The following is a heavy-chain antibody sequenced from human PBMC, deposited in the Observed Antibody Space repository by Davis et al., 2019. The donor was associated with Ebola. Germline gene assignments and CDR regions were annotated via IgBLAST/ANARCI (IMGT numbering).Heavy chain of an antibody. Sequence: GESLKISCAASGFTFSSYAMSWVRQAPGKGLEWVSAFTGSPGSTYYADSVKGRFTISRDNSKNTLYLQMNSLRAEDTAVYYCAKGSYCSGGSCPSYYYYYMDVWGKGTTATVSS. CDR2: FTGSPGST. V-gene: IGHV3-23*01. D-gene: IGHD2-15*01. J-gene: IGHJ6*03. CDR3: AKGSYCSGGSCPSYYYYYMDV. CDR1: GFTFSSYA.